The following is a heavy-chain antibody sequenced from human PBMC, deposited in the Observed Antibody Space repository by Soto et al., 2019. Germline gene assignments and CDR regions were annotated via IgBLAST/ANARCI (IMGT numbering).Heavy chain of an antibody. CDR1: GGSISSSSYY. D-gene: IGHD6-13*01. V-gene: IGHV4-39*01. CDR2: IYYSGST. CDR3: ASPLLSSWDYYYGMDV. J-gene: IGHJ6*02. Sequence: TSETLSLTCTVSGGSISSSSYYWGWIRQPPGKGLEWIGSIYYSGSTYYNPSLKSRVTISVDTSKNQISLKLSSVTAADTAVYYCASPLLSSWDYYYGMDVWGQGTTVTVSS.